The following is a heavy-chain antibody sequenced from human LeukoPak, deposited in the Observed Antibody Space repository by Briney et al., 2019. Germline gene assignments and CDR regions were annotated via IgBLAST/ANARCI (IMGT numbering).Heavy chain of an antibody. CDR2: ISGSGGST. V-gene: IGHV3-23*01. D-gene: IGHD3-22*01. CDR1: GFTFSSYA. J-gene: IGHJ4*02. Sequence: GGSLRLSCAASGFTFSSYAMSWVRQAPGKGLEWVSAISGSGGSTYYADSVKGRFTISRDNSKNTLYLQMNSLRAEDTAVYYCAKDPRTDDSSGYYDPYFDYWGQGTLVTVSS. CDR3: AKDPRTDDSSGYYDPYFDY.